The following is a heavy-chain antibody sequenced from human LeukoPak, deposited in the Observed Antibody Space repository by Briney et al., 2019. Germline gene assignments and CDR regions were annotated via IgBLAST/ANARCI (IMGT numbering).Heavy chain of an antibody. Sequence: SGTLSLTCAVSDASIFTSNWWSWVRQPPGKGLEWIGYIYYSGSTNYNPSLKSRVTISVDTSKNQFSLKLRSVTAADTAVYYCARESLRQQWLVRREEYYYMDVWGKGTTVTISS. CDR2: IYYSGST. D-gene: IGHD6-19*01. CDR1: DASIFTSNW. V-gene: IGHV4-4*02. J-gene: IGHJ6*03. CDR3: ARESLRQQWLVRREEYYYMDV.